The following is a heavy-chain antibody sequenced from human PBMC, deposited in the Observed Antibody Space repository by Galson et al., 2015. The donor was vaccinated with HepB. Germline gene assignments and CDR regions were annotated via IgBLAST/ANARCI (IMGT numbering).Heavy chain of an antibody. CDR3: ATSLYYYDSSGPSYYFDY. J-gene: IGHJ4*02. V-gene: IGHV1-69*13. Sequence: SVKVSCKASGGTFGNYDISWVRQAPGQGLEWMGGIIPIFGTANYAQKFQGRVTITADESTRTVYMDLSSLRSEDTAVYYCATSLYYYDSSGPSYYFDYWGQGTLVTVSS. CDR1: GGTFGNYD. CDR2: IIPIFGTA. D-gene: IGHD3-22*01.